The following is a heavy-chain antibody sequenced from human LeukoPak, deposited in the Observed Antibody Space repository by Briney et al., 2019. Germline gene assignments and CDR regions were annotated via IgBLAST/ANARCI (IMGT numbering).Heavy chain of an antibody. CDR2: ITGSGSYI. Sequence: GGSLRLSCAASGFTFSSYTMNWVRRAPGKGLQWVSSITGSGSYIYYADSVKGRFTISRDNAKSSLYLQVNSLRAEDTAVYYCVRGGYCTSGTCFFDYWGLGTLVTVSS. CDR3: VRGGYCTSGTCFFDY. J-gene: IGHJ4*02. D-gene: IGHD2-8*01. CDR1: GFTFSSYT. V-gene: IGHV3-21*01.